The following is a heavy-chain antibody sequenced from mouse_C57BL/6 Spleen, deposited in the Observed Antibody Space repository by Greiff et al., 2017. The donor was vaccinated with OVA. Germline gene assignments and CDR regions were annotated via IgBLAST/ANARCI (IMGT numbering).Heavy chain of an antibody. V-gene: IGHV1-69*01. CDR3: AHSGY. CDR2: IDPSDSYT. Sequence: VQLQQPGAELVMPGASVKLSCKASGYTFTSYWMHWVKQRPGQGLEWIEEIDPSDSYTNYNQKFKGKSTLTVDKSSSTAYMQLSSLTSEDSAVYYCAHSGYWGQGTTLTVSS. J-gene: IGHJ2*01. D-gene: IGHD1-2*01. CDR1: GYTFTSYW.